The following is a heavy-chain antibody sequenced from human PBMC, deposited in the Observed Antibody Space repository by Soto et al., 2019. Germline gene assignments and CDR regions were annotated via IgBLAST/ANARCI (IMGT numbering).Heavy chain of an antibody. D-gene: IGHD1-26*01. Sequence: EVQLVESGGGLVKPGGSLRLSCAASGLIFSSYWMTWVRQAPGKGLEWVANIKHDGSEKYYVDSVKGRFTISRDNAKNSVYLQMNSLRAEDTAAYYCAEGGSYHDYWGQGTLVTVFS. J-gene: IGHJ4*02. CDR3: AEGGSYHDY. CDR2: IKHDGSEK. V-gene: IGHV3-7*05. CDR1: GLIFSSYW.